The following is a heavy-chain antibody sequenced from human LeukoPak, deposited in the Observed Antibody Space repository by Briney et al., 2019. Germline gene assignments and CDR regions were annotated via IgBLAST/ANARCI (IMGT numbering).Heavy chain of an antibody. J-gene: IGHJ4*02. CDR1: GFTFSSYS. D-gene: IGHD4-11*01. V-gene: IGHV3-21*01. Sequence: GGSLRLSCAASGFTFSSYSMTWVRQAPGKGRGWVSCNSSSSSYIYYADSVKGRFTITRDNAKNSLYLQMNSLRAEDTAVYYCARDTLQNFDYWGQGTLVTVSS. CDR2: NSSSSSYI. CDR3: ARDTLQNFDY.